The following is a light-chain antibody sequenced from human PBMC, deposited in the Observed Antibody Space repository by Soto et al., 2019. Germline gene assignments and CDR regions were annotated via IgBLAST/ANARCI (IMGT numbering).Light chain of an antibody. J-gene: IGKJ5*01. V-gene: IGKV3-11*01. CDR1: QTVSSY. Sequence: IVMTQFTATRSLSPVSRATLSCRASQTVSSYLLWYQQKPGQAPRLLIYDASNRASGTPARFSGSGSETDFTLTISSLEPEDFAVYYCQHRMNWPLTFGQGTRLEIK. CDR2: DAS. CDR3: QHRMNWPLT.